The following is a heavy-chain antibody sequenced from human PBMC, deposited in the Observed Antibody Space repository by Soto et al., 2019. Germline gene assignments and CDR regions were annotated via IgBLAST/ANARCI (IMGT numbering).Heavy chain of an antibody. CDR3: ASRHSSPYFDS. J-gene: IGHJ4*02. Sequence: QVQLQESGPGLVKPSQTLSLTCTVSGGYISSGDYYWRWIRQLPGKGLEWIGSIYYSGSTYYNPSLKSRVTISVDTSKNHFSLKLNSLTAADTAVYYCASRHSSPYFDSWGQGTLVTVSS. D-gene: IGHD6-13*01. V-gene: IGHV4-30-4*01. CDR2: IYYSGST. CDR1: GGYISSGDYY.